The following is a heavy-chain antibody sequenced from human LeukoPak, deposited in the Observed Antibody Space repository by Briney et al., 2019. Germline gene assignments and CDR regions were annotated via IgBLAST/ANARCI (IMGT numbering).Heavy chain of an antibody. Sequence: SQTLSLTCAISGDSVSSSSVTWNWIRQSPSRGLEWLGRTYYRSTWYNDYAVSVRGRITVNPDTSKNQFSLRLSSVTAADTAVYYCARGAAGYSYGWGQGTLVTVSS. CDR1: GDSVSSSSVT. V-gene: IGHV6-1*01. CDR2: TYYRSTWYN. CDR3: ARGAAGYSYG. D-gene: IGHD5-18*01. J-gene: IGHJ4*02.